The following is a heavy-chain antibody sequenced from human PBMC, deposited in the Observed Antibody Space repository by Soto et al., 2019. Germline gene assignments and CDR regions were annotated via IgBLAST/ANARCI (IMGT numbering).Heavy chain of an antibody. Sequence: EVQLLESGGGLVQPGGSLRLSCAASGFTFSSYAMSWVRQAPGKGLEWVSAISGSGGSTYYADSVKGRFTISRDNSKNSLYLQMNSLRAEDTAVYYCAKDREYGDFFDYWGQGTLVTVSS. D-gene: IGHD4-17*01. CDR3: AKDREYGDFFDY. CDR1: GFTFSSYA. J-gene: IGHJ4*02. CDR2: ISGSGGST. V-gene: IGHV3-23*01.